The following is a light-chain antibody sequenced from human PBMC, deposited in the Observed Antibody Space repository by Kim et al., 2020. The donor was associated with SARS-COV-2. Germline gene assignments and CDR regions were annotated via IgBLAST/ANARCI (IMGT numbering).Light chain of an antibody. CDR1: QSITTF. J-gene: IGKJ5*01. Sequence: ASVGDTITSTCRTSQSITTFLNWYQHKPVKAPKLLIYATSSLQTGVASRFSGGGSGTHFTLTISSLQPEDFATYYCQQSYITPFTFGQGTRLEI. CDR2: ATS. CDR3: QQSYITPFT. V-gene: IGKV1-39*01.